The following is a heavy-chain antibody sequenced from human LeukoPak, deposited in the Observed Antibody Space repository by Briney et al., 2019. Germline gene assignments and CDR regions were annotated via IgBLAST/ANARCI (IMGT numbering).Heavy chain of an antibody. CDR2: INTSGNT. Sequence: SETLSLTCTVSGDSISSYYWSWIRQSARKGLEWIGRINTSGNTNYNPSLKSRVTMSLDTSKNHFSLNLSSVTVADTAVYYCARDRLGFRVDVWGKGTTVTVSS. J-gene: IGHJ6*04. CDR3: ARDRLGFRVDV. V-gene: IGHV4-4*07. D-gene: IGHD3-10*01. CDR1: GDSISSYY.